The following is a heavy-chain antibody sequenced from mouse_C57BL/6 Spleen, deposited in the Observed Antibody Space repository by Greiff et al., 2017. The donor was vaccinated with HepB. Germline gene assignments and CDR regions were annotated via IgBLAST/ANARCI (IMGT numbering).Heavy chain of an antibody. CDR1: GYAFSSYW. CDR2: IYPGDGDT. Sequence: QVQLKESGAELVKPGASVKISCKASGYAFSSYWMNWVKQRPGKGLEWIGQIYPGDGDTNYNGKFKGKATLTADKSSSTAYMQLSSLTSEDSAVYFCARRGYYGSSSGPYWYFDVWGTGTTVTVSS. J-gene: IGHJ1*03. CDR3: ARRGYYGSSSGPYWYFDV. D-gene: IGHD1-1*01. V-gene: IGHV1-80*01.